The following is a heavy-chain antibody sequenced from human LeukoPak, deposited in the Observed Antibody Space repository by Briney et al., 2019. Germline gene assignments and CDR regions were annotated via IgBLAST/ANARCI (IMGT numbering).Heavy chain of an antibody. J-gene: IGHJ4*02. CDR3: TRDTGYGSVNL. V-gene: IGHV4-59*01. CDR1: GGSISPYY. Sequence: PSETLSLTCTVSGGSISPYYWNWIRQPAGKGLEWIGYIFYSGSTAYNPSLKSRVTILVDTSNSQFSLKLSSVTAADTAVYYCTRDTGYGSVNLWGQGTLVTVSS. D-gene: IGHD3-10*01. CDR2: IFYSGST.